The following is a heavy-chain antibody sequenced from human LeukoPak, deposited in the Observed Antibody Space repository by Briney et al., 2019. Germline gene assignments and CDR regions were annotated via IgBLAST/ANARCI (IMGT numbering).Heavy chain of an antibody. J-gene: IGHJ5*01. D-gene: IGHD4-11*01. Sequence: GGSLRLSCAASGFTFSSYAMSWVRQAPGKGLEWVSAISGSGGSTYYADSVKGRFTISRDSAKNSLYLQMNSLRAEDTAVYYCARSRYSNYSGGQGTLVTVSS. CDR3: ARSRYSNYS. CDR2: ISGSGGST. CDR1: GFTFSSYA. V-gene: IGHV3-23*01.